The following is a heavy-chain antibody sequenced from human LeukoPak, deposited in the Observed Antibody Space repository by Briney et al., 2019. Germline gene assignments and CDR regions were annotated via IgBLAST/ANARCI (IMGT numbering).Heavy chain of an antibody. CDR1: GFTFSSYG. D-gene: IGHD3-3*01. CDR2: IRYDGSNK. V-gene: IGHV3-30*02. Sequence: GGSLRLSCAASGFTFSSYGMHWVRQAPGKGLEWVAFIRYDGSNKYYADSVKGRFTISRDNSKNTLYLQMNSLRAEDTAVYYCVKDRASITIFGVARNYFDYWGQGTLVTVSS. J-gene: IGHJ4*02. CDR3: VKDRASITIFGVARNYFDY.